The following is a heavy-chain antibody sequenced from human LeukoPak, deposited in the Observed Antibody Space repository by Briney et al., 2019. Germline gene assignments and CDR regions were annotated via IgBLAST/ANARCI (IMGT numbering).Heavy chain of an antibody. V-gene: IGHV3-30*02. Sequence: GGSLRLSCAASGFTFRSYGIHWVRQAPGKGLEWVAFIRSDGSDKYYTDSVKGRFTISRDSSKNTVYLQMNSLRAEDTAVYYCARVREQLVGGYYFDYWGQGTLVTVSS. J-gene: IGHJ4*02. CDR1: GFTFRSYG. CDR3: ARVREQLVGGYYFDY. CDR2: IRSDGSDK. D-gene: IGHD6-6*01.